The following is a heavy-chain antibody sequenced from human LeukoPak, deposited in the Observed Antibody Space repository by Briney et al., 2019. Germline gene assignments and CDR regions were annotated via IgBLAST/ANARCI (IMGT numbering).Heavy chain of an antibody. Sequence: SETLSLTCTVSGDSISSYYWTWIRQPPGKGLEWIGYVDHTGSTNFNPSLNGRVSISRDTTKNLFSLRLRSVPAAAPAVYFCARGRVSSSTWYSTYYYYFYMDVWGKGTTVTVSS. CDR1: GDSISSYY. J-gene: IGHJ6*03. V-gene: IGHV4-59*01. D-gene: IGHD1-1*01. CDR3: ARGRVSSSTWYSTYYYYFYMDV. CDR2: VDHTGST.